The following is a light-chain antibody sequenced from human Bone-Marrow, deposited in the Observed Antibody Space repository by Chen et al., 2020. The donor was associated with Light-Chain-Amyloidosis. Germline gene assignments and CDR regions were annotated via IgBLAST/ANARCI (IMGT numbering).Light chain of an antibody. CDR2: SNN. CDR3: AHWDDSMMGRL. J-gene: IGLJ3*02. V-gene: IGLV1-44*01. CDR1: SSNVGGIT. Sequence: QSVLTQPPSPSGTPGQRVSIYCYGNSSNVGGITVNWSQQLPGMAPRLLIYSNNQRPSGVPDRFSGSKSGTSASLTISGLQSEDEVDYYCAHWDDSMMGRLFGGWTKLTIL.